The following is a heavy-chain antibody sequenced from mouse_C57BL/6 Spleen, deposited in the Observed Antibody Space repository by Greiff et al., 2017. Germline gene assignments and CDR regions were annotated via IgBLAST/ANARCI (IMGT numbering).Heavy chain of an antibody. D-gene: IGHD1-1*02. CDR3: AIHERVGNYWYFDV. CDR1: GYTFTEYT. Sequence: VQLQESGAELVQPGASVKLSCKASGYTFTEYTIHWVKQRSGQGLEWIGWFYPGSGSIKYNEKFKDKATLPADKSSSTGYMELSRLTSEDSSFYVFAIHERVGNYWYFDVWGTGTTVTVSS. J-gene: IGHJ1*03. V-gene: IGHV1-62-2*01. CDR2: FYPGSGSI.